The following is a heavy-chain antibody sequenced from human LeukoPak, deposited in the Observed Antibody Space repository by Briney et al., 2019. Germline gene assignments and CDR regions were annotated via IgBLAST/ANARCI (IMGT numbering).Heavy chain of an antibody. CDR3: ARVGSLAAAGTPDY. CDR1: GFTFSDYY. CDR2: ISSTGSHT. D-gene: IGHD6-13*01. Sequence: KPGGSLRLSCAASGFTFSDYYMSWIRQAPGKGLEWVSYISSTGSHTTYADSVKGRFTISRDNAKNSLSLQVNSLRADDTAVYYSARVGSLAAAGTPDYWGQGTLVTVSS. V-gene: IGHV3-11*06. J-gene: IGHJ4*02.